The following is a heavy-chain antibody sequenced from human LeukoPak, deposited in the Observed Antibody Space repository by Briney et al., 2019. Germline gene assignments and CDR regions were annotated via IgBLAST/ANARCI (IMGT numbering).Heavy chain of an antibody. CDR2: ISWNSGSI. Sequence: GRSLRLSCAASGFTFDDYAMHWVRQAPGKGLEWVSGISWNSGSIGYADSVKGRFTISRDNAKNSLYLQMNSLRAEDTAVYYCARGTSEPGLDYWGQGSLVTVSS. CDR3: ARGTSEPGLDY. V-gene: IGHV3-9*01. CDR1: GFTFDDYA. D-gene: IGHD1-1*01. J-gene: IGHJ4*02.